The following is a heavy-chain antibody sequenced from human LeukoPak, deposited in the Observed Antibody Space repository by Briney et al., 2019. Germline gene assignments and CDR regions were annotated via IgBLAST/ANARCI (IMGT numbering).Heavy chain of an antibody. CDR3: ARGNSNRFDY. D-gene: IGHD2/OR15-2a*01. CDR1: GFTFSNYG. V-gene: IGHV3-30*03. J-gene: IGHJ4*02. Sequence: GGSLRLSCAASGFTFSNYGMHWVRQAPGKGLEWVAVISYDGSNKYYADSVKGRFTISRDDSKNTLYLQMNSLRTEDTAVFYCARGNSNRFDYWGQGTLVTVSS. CDR2: ISYDGSNK.